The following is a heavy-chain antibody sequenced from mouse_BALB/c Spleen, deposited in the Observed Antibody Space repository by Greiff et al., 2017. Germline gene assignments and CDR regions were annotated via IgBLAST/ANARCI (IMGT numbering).Heavy chain of an antibody. J-gene: IGHJ4*01. V-gene: IGHV1-63*02. CDR1: GYTFTNYW. CDR3: ARNGARDAMDY. Sequence: LQESGAELVRPGTSVKISCKASGYTFTNYWLGWVKQRPGHGLEWIGDIYPGGGYTNYNEKFKGKATLTADTSSSTAYMQLSSLTSEDSAVYFCARNGARDAMDYWGQGTSVTVSS. CDR2: IYPGGGYT.